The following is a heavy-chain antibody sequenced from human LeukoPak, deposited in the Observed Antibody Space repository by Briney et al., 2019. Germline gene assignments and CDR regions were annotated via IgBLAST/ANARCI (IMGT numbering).Heavy chain of an antibody. J-gene: IGHJ4*02. Sequence: PSETLSLTCTVSGGSISSSSYYWGWIRQPPGKGLEWFGSIYYSGSTYYNPSLKRRVTISVYTSKIRFSLKLRSVTAADTAVYYCARGTGRLDYWGQGTLVTVSS. CDR1: GGSISSSSYY. V-gene: IGHV4-39*01. D-gene: IGHD3-10*01. CDR3: ARGTGRLDY. CDR2: IYYSGST.